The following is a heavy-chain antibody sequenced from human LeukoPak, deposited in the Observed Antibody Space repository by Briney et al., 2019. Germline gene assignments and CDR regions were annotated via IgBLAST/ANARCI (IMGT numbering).Heavy chain of an antibody. CDR2: ISSSSSYI. CDR3: ARDPPMAAAGTGAPDY. D-gene: IGHD6-13*01. J-gene: IGHJ4*02. Sequence: GGSLRLSCAASGFTFSSYSMNWVRQAPGKGLEWVSSISSSSSYIYYADSVKGRFTISRDNVKNSLYLQMNSLRAEDTAVYYCARDPPMAAAGTGAPDYWGQGTLVTVSS. V-gene: IGHV3-21*01. CDR1: GFTFSSYS.